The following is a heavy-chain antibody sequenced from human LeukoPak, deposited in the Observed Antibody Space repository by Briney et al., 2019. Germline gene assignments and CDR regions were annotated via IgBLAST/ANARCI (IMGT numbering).Heavy chain of an antibody. V-gene: IGHV4-34*01. Sequence: PSETLSLTCVVSDDSLSGYSWNWIRQPPGRGLECIGEVNPSGSTNYNPSLQSRVTISVDRSKNHFSLNLTSVTAADTAVYYCARGVKQLGRFYFYMDVWGNGTTVIVSS. D-gene: IGHD1-1*01. CDR3: ARGVKQLGRFYFYMDV. CDR1: DDSLSGYS. CDR2: VNPSGST. J-gene: IGHJ6*03.